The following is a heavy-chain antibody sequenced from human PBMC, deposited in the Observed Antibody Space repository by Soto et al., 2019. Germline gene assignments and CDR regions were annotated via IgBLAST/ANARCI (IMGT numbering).Heavy chain of an antibody. CDR2: ISAYNGNT. CDR1: GYTFTSYG. V-gene: IGHV1-18*01. D-gene: IGHD2-15*01. Sequence: GASVKVSCKASGYTFTSYGISWVRQAPGQGLEWMGWISAYNGNTNYAQKLQGRVTMTTDTSTSTAYKELRSLRSDDTAVYYCARATPYCSGGSCYSSYWGQGTLVTVSS. J-gene: IGHJ4*02. CDR3: ARATPYCSGGSCYSSY.